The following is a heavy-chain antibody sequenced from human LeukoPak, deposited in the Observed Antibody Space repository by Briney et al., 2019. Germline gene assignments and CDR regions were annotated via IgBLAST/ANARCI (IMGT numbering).Heavy chain of an antibody. Sequence: SETLSLTCTVSGGSISSYYWSWIRQPPGKGLEWIGYIYYSGSTNYNPSLKSRVTISVDTPKNQFSLKLSSVTAADTAVYYCARGFRGYSYGYPPDYWGQGTLVTVSS. CDR2: IYYSGST. CDR3: ARGFRGYSYGYPPDY. J-gene: IGHJ4*02. V-gene: IGHV4-59*01. D-gene: IGHD5-18*01. CDR1: GGSISSYY.